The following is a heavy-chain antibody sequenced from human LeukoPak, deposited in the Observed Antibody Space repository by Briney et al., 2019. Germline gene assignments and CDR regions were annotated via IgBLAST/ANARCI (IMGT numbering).Heavy chain of an antibody. D-gene: IGHD3-3*01. J-gene: IGHJ6*03. CDR2: ISYDGSNK. Sequence: GRSLRLSCAASGFTFSSYAMHWVRQAPGKGLEWVAVISYDGSNKYYADSVKGRFTISRDNSKNTLYLEMNSLRAEDTAVYYCARYTIFGRENYYYYMDVWGKGTTVTVSS. CDR1: GFTFSSYA. CDR3: ARYTIFGRENYYYYMDV. V-gene: IGHV3-30-3*01.